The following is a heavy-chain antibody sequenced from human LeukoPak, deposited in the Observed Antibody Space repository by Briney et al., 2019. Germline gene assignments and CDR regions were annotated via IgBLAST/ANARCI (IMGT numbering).Heavy chain of an antibody. V-gene: IGHV3-20*04. D-gene: IGHD2-15*01. CDR3: VRGQYCRGGSCYGWNWFDA. Sequence: GGSLRLSCAASGFTFEDYGMSWVRQVPGKGLEWLSGINWNGGSTGYADSVKGRFTMSRDNAEKSLYLQMNGLRAEDTALYYCVRGQYCRGGSCYGWNWFDAWGQGTLVTVSS. J-gene: IGHJ5*02. CDR2: INWNGGST. CDR1: GFTFEDYG.